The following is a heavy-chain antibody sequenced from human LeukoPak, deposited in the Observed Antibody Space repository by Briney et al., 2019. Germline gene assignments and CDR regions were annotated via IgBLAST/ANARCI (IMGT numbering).Heavy chain of an antibody. CDR1: GGTFSSYA. V-gene: IGHV1-69*13. CDR2: IIPIFGTA. CDR3: ASGDSSGYSNFDY. D-gene: IGHD3-22*01. J-gene: IGHJ4*02. Sequence: SVKVSCKASGGTFSSYAISWVRQAPGQGLEWMGGIIPIFGTANYAQKFQGRVTITADESTSTAYMELSSLRSEDAAVYYCASGDSSGYSNFDYWGQGTLVTVSS.